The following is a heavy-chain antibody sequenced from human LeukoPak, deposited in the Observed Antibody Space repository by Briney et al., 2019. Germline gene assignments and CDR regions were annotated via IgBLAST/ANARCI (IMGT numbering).Heavy chain of an antibody. V-gene: IGHV3-13*01. J-gene: IGHJ4*02. CDR2: IGTAGDT. D-gene: IGHD3-22*01. CDR1: GFTFSSYD. CDR3: ARHYYDSSGYYYFDY. Sequence: GGSLRLSRAASGFTFSSYDMHWVRQATGKGLEWVSAIGTAGDTYYPGSVKGRFTISRENAKNSLYLQMNSLRAGDTAVYYCARHYYDSSGYYYFDYWGQGTLVTVSS.